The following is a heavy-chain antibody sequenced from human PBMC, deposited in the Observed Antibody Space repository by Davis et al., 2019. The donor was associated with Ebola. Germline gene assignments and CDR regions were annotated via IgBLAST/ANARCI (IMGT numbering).Heavy chain of an antibody. V-gene: IGHV1-18*04. J-gene: IGHJ6*02. Sequence: AASVKVSCKASGYRFTTYGINWVRQAPGQGLEWMGWISPYNGDTDYAQNFQGRVTMTTDTSTSTAYMELRGLTSDDTAVYFCARGHDFWRLPKENGMDVWGQGTTVIVSS. CDR1: GYRFTTYG. CDR2: ISPYNGDT. CDR3: ARGHDFWRLPKENGMDV. D-gene: IGHD3-3*01.